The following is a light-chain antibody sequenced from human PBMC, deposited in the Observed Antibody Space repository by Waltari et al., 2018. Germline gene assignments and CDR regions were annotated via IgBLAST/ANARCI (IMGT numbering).Light chain of an antibody. J-gene: IGKJ2*01. Sequence: DIQMTQSPSALSASVGDRLTITCRASQSIGTWLAWYQQKPGKAPKLLIYQASALESGVPSRFSDSGYGTEFTLTISSLQPDDFATYYCQQYGAYEYSFGQGTKLEIK. V-gene: IGKV1-5*03. CDR2: QAS. CDR1: QSIGTW. CDR3: QQYGAYEYS.